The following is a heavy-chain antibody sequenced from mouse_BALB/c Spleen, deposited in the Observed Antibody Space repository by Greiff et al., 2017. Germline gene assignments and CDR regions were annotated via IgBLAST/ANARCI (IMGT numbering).Heavy chain of an antibody. CDR3: ARGDDGYYEAY. CDR2: IDPANGNT. Sequence: EVMLVESGAELVKPGASVKLSCTASGFNIKDTYMHWVKQRPEQGLEWIGRIDPANGNTKYDPKFQGKATITADTSSNTAYLQLSSLTSEDTAVYYCARGDDGYYEAYWGQGTLVTVSA. D-gene: IGHD2-3*01. J-gene: IGHJ3*01. V-gene: IGHV14-3*02. CDR1: GFNIKDTY.